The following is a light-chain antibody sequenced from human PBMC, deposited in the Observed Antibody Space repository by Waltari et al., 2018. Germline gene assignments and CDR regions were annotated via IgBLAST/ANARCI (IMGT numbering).Light chain of an antibody. CDR2: ATS. Sequence: IVLPQSPGPLSLSPGDRAPLSCRASQGVSSGSLTWYQQKPGQAPRLLIYATSTRATGIPDRFSGSGSGTDVTLTISRLEPEDFAVYYCQQYGSSPVYTFGQGTKLEIK. J-gene: IGKJ2*01. CDR1: QGVSSGS. V-gene: IGKV3-20*01. CDR3: QQYGSSPVYT.